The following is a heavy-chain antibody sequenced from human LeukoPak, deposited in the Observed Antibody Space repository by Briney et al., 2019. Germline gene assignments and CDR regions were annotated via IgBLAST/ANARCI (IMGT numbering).Heavy chain of an antibody. CDR3: ARHPHYTVTNRPYYFDY. CDR1: GGSISSSSYY. D-gene: IGHD4-17*01. Sequence: PSETLSLTCTVSGGSISSSSYYWGWIRQPPGKGLEWIGYIYYSGSTNYNPSLKSRVTISVDTSKNQFSLKLSSVTAADTAVYYCARHPHYTVTNRPYYFDYWGQGTLVTVSS. V-gene: IGHV4-61*05. J-gene: IGHJ4*02. CDR2: IYYSGST.